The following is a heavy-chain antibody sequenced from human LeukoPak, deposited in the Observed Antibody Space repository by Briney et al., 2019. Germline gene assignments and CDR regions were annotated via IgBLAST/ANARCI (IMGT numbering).Heavy chain of an antibody. CDR1: GFTFSSYS. Sequence: GGSPRLSCAASGFTFSSYSMNWVRQAPGKGLEWVSSISSSSSYIYYADSVKGRFTISRDNAKNSLYLQMNSLRAEDTAVYYCARDRSPAYSGSYYFDPWGQGTLVTVSS. V-gene: IGHV3-21*01. J-gene: IGHJ5*02. CDR3: ARDRSPAYSGSYYFDP. CDR2: ISSSSSYI. D-gene: IGHD1-26*01.